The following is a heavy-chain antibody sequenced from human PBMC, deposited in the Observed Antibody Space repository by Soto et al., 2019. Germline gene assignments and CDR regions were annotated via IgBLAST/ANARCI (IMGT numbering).Heavy chain of an antibody. V-gene: IGHV1-46*01. CDR2: INPHGGST. J-gene: IGHJ5*02. CDR3: ARSSGGNFGIIIEGSNWFDP. D-gene: IGHD3-3*01. CDR1: GDTFTSYY. Sequence: ASVKVSCKAPGDTFTSYYLNWGRQAPGQGLEWMGVINPHGGSTKYAQKFQGRVTMTRETSRSTGYMELGSLRADDTAIYYCARSSGGNFGIIIEGSNWFDPWGQGTLVTVSS.